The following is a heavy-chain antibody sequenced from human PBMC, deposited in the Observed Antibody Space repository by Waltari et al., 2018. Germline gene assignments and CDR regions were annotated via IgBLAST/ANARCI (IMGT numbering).Heavy chain of an antibody. CDR2: IYHSGST. J-gene: IGHJ4*02. V-gene: IGHV4-30-2*01. Sequence: QLQLQESGSGLVKPSQTLSLTCAVSGGSIRSGGYSWSWIRQPPGKGLEWIGYIYHSGSTYYNPSLKSRVTISVDRSKNQFSLKLSSVTAADTAVYYCASFARGVPYFDYWGQGTLVTVSS. CDR3: ASFARGVPYFDY. D-gene: IGHD3-10*01. CDR1: GGSIRSGGYS.